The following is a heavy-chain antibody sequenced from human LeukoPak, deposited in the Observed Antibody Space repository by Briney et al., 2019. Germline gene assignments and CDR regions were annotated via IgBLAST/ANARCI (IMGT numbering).Heavy chain of an antibody. CDR2: IWYDGSNK. CDR1: GFTFSSYG. D-gene: IGHD6-19*01. J-gene: IGHJ4*02. CDR3: ARLGSGWSFGY. V-gene: IGHV3-33*01. Sequence: PGGSLRLSCAASGFTFSSYGMHWVRQAPGKGLEWVAFIWYDGSNKYYADSVKGRFTISRDNSKNTLYVQMNSLRAEDTAVYYCARLGSGWSFGYWGQGTLVTVSS.